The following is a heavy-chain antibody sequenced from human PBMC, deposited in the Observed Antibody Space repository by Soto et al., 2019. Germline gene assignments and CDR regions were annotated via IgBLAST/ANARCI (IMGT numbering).Heavy chain of an antibody. CDR2: ISSSGSTI. Sequence: PGGSLRLSCAASGFTFSSYEMNWVRQAPGKGLEWVSYISSSGSTIYYADSVKGRFTISRDNAKNSLYLQMNSLRAEDTAVYYCARSDYDILTGYGLRYFDLWGRGTLVTVPS. D-gene: IGHD3-9*01. V-gene: IGHV3-48*03. J-gene: IGHJ2*01. CDR1: GFTFSSYE. CDR3: ARSDYDILTGYGLRYFDL.